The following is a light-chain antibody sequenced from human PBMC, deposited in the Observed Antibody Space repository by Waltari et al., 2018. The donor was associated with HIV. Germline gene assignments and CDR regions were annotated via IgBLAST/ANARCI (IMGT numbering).Light chain of an antibody. CDR2: GAS. CDR3: QQYGNSPDS. V-gene: IGKV3-20*01. CDR1: QSISSW. Sequence: TQSPSTLSASVGDRVTITCRASQSISSWLAWYRQKPGQAPRLLIYGASSRATGIPDRFSGSVSGTDFTLTISRLEPEDFAVYYCQQYGNSPDSFGQGTKLEIK. J-gene: IGKJ2*03.